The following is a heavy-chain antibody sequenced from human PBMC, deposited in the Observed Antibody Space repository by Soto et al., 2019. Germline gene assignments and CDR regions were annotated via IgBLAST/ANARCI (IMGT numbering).Heavy chain of an antibody. CDR3: ASNGGYYFDY. CDR1: GGSFSGYY. CDR2: INHSGST. D-gene: IGHD3-10*01. J-gene: IGHJ4*02. Sequence: SETLSLTCAVYGGSFSGYYWGWIRQPPGKGLEWIGEINHSGSTNYNPSLKSRVTISVDTSKNQFSLKLSSVTAADTAVYYCASNGGYYFDYWGQGTLVTVSS. V-gene: IGHV4-34*01.